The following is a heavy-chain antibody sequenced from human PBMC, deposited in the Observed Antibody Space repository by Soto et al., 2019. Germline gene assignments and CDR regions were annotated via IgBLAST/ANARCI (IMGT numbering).Heavy chain of an antibody. CDR3: ARDNRRAYYYGMDV. V-gene: IGHV4-59*01. J-gene: IGHJ6*02. Sequence: SETLSLTCTVSGGSISSYYWSWIRQPPGKGLEWIGYIYYGGSTNYNPSLKSRVTISVDTSKNQFSLKLSSVTAADTAVYYCARDNRRAYYYGMDVWGQGTTVTVSS. CDR1: GGSISSYY. CDR2: IYYGGST.